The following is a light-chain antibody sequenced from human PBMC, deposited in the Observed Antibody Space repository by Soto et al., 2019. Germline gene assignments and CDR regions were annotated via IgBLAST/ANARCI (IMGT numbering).Light chain of an antibody. V-gene: IGKV1-5*01. CDR3: QQYSNYWT. CDR2: DAS. J-gene: IGKJ1*01. Sequence: DIQMTQSPSTLSASVGDRVTITCRASQSISSWLAWYQQKPGKAPKLLIYDASSLESGVPSRVSGSGSGTEFTLTISSLQPDDFATYSCQQYSNYWTFGQGTKVEIK. CDR1: QSISSW.